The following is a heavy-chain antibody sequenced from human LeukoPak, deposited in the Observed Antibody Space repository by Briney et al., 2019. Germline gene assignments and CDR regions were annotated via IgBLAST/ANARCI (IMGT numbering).Heavy chain of an antibody. CDR1: GYTFTGYY. CDR3: ARDPAPSYDSSDPWNWFDP. J-gene: IGHJ5*02. CDR2: INPNSGGT. D-gene: IGHD3-22*01. V-gene: IGHV1-2*02. Sequence: ASVKVSCKASGYTFTGYYMHWVRQAPGQGLEWMGWINPNSGGTNYAQKFQGRVTMTRDTSISTAYMELNSLRAEDTAVYYCARDPAPSYDSSDPWNWFDPWGQGTRVTVSS.